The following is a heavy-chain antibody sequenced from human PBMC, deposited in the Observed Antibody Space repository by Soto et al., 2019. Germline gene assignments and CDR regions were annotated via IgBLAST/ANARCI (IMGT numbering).Heavy chain of an antibody. CDR2: IYYAGST. CDR3: ARLGFYYKSLDP. CDR1: GGSMSPNY. J-gene: IGHJ5*02. D-gene: IGHD3-22*01. V-gene: IGHV4-59*08. Sequence: PSETLSLTCTVSGGSMSPNYWSRFRQPPGRGLEWVGYIYYAGSTSYNPSLKSRVTISLETSKSQFSLRLSSVTAADTAVYSCARLGFYYKSLDPWGPGTLDTVSS.